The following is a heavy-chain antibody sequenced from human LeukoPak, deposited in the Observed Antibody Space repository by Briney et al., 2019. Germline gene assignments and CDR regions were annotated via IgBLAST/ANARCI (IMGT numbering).Heavy chain of an antibody. D-gene: IGHD4-23*01. V-gene: IGHV4-30-2*01. CDR1: GGSISSGGYS. CDR2: IYHSGST. Sequence: SETLSLTCAVSGGSISSGGYSWSWIRQPPGRGLEWIGYIYHSGSTNYNPSLKSRVTISVDRSKNQFSLKLSSVTAADTAVYYCARGGNSDFDYWGQGTLVTVSS. CDR3: ARGGNSDFDY. J-gene: IGHJ4*02.